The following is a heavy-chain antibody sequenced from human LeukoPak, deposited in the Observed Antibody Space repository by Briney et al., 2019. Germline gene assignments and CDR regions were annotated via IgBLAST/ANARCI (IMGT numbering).Heavy chain of an antibody. D-gene: IGHD4-17*01. V-gene: IGHV1-2*06. CDR3: ARGSDYGDYGYFDY. J-gene: IGHJ4*02. CDR1: GYTFTGYY. CDR2: INPNSGGT. Sequence: ASVKVSCKPSGYTFTGYYMHWVRQAPGQGLEWMGRINPNSGGTNYAQKFQGRVTMTRDTSISTAYMELSRLRSDDTAVYYCARGSDYGDYGYFDYWGQGTLVTVSS.